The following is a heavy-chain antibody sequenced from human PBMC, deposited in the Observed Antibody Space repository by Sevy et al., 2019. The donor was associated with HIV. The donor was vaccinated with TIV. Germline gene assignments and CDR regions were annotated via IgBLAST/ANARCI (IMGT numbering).Heavy chain of an antibody. J-gene: IGHJ6*02. V-gene: IGHV3-23*01. Sequence: GGSLRLSCAVSEFTLSGNAMIWVRQAPGKGLEWVSGISGTAGNTYYADSVKGRFTIFRANSKSTLYLQMNSLRAEETAVYYCARETSLGYTRSHYYYAMDVWGQGTTVTVSS. CDR2: ISGTAGNT. CDR1: EFTLSGNA. D-gene: IGHD3-16*02. CDR3: ARETSLGYTRSHYYYAMDV.